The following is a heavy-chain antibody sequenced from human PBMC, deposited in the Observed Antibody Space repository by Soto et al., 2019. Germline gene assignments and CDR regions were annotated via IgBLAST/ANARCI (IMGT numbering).Heavy chain of an antibody. CDR3: ARCLYSSYYGDYYGYFDL. Sequence: QLQLQESGSGLVKPSQTLSLTCAVSGGSISSGGYSWSWMRQPPGKGLEWIGYIYHSGSTYYNPSLKSRVSISVDRSKNQFSLRLTSVAAADTAVYYCARCLYSSYYGDYYGYFDLWGRGTLVTVSS. D-gene: IGHD4-17*01. CDR1: GGSISSGGYS. CDR2: IYHSGST. J-gene: IGHJ2*01. V-gene: IGHV4-30-2*01.